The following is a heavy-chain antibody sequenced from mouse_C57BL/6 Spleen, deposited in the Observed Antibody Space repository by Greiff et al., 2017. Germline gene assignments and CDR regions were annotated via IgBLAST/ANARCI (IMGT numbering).Heavy chain of an antibody. CDR1: GFTFSSYG. D-gene: IGHD2-3*01. J-gene: IGHJ3*01. CDR2: ISSGGSYT. CDR3: ARQGDGYYWLAY. Sequence: EVKLMESGGDLVKPGGSLKLSCAASGFTFSSYGMSWVRQTPDKRLEWVATISSGGSYTYYPDSVKGRFTISRDNAKNTLYLQMSSLKSEDTAMYYGARQGDGYYWLAYWGQGTLVTVSA. V-gene: IGHV5-6*01.